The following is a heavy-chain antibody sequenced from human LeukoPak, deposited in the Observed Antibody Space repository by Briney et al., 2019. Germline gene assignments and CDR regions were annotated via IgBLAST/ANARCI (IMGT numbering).Heavy chain of an antibody. D-gene: IGHD2-2*01. CDR3: ASGDIVVVPAAGKSYYYYYYGMDV. V-gene: IGHV4-61*01. CDR2: IYYSGST. CDR1: GGSVSSGSYY. Sequence: PSETLSLTCTVSGGSVSSGSYYWIWIRQPPGKGLEWIGYIYYSGSTNYNPSLKSRVTISVDTSKNQFSLKLSSVTAADTAVYYCASGDIVVVPAAGKSYYYYYYGMDVWGQGTTVTVSS. J-gene: IGHJ6*02.